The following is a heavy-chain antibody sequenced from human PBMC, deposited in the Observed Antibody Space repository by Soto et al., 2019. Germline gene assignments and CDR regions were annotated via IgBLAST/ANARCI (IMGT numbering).Heavy chain of an antibody. J-gene: IGHJ5*02. CDR1: GGXISSSDYY. Sequence: SETLXLTCTVSGGXISSSDYYWSXIRQHPGKGLEWIGYIYYSGSAYYNPSLKSRVTISVDTSKNQFSLKVTSVTAADTAVYYCAREVSPNSRGWYTVLVRWFDPWGQGTLVTVSS. V-gene: IGHV4-31*03. CDR3: AREVSPNSRGWYTVLVRWFDP. CDR2: IYYSGSA. D-gene: IGHD6-19*01.